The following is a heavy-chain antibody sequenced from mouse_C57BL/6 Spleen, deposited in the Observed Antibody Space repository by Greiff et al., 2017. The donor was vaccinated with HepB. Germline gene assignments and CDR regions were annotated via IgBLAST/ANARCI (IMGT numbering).Heavy chain of an antibody. CDR2: IDPSDSYT. J-gene: IGHJ1*03. D-gene: IGHD2-2*01. V-gene: IGHV1-69*01. Sequence: QVQLQQPGAELVMPGASVKLSCKASGYTFTSYWMHWVKQRPGQGLEWIGEIDPSDSYTNYNQKFKGKSTLTVDKSSSTAYMQLSSLTSEDSVVYYCARRGYYWYFDVWGTGTTVTVSS. CDR1: GYTFTSYW. CDR3: ARRGYYWYFDV.